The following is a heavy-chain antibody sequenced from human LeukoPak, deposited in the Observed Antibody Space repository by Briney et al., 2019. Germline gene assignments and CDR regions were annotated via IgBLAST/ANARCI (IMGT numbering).Heavy chain of an antibody. CDR3: ARDRNDYDFWSGYSMSYFDY. D-gene: IGHD3-3*01. V-gene: IGHV3-20*04. J-gene: IGHJ4*02. Sequence: GGSLRLSCAASGFTFEDYDMNWVRQAPGKGLEWVSGIKWNGGSTGYADSVRDRFTISRDNAKNSLYLQMNSLRAEDTALYYCARDRNDYDFWSGYSMSYFDYWGRGTLVTVSS. CDR2: IKWNGGST. CDR1: GFTFEDYD.